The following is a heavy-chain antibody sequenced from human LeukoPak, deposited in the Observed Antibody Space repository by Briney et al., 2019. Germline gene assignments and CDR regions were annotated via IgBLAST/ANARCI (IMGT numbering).Heavy chain of an antibody. V-gene: IGHV4-39*07. CDR3: ARDWNYGAFDI. Sequence: SETLSLTCTVSGGSISSSSYYWGWIRQPPGQGLEWIGSIYYSGSTYYNPSLKSRVTISVDTSKNQFSLKLSSVTAADTAVYYCARDWNYGAFDIWGQGTMVTVS. CDR2: IYYSGST. J-gene: IGHJ3*02. D-gene: IGHD1-7*01. CDR1: GGSISSSSYY.